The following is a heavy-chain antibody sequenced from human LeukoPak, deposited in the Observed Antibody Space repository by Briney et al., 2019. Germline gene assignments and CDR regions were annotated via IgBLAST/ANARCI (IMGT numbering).Heavy chain of an antibody. J-gene: IGHJ6*02. CDR1: GFTFSSYA. CDR3: ARWGSAAAGYYYGMDV. Sequence: PGGSLRLSCAASGFTFSSYAMSWVRQAPGKGLEWVSSISSSSSYIYYADSVKGRFTISRDNAKNSLYLQMNSLRAEDTAVYYCARWGSAAAGYYYGMDVWGQGTTVTVSS. CDR2: ISSSSSYI. V-gene: IGHV3-21*01. D-gene: IGHD6-13*01.